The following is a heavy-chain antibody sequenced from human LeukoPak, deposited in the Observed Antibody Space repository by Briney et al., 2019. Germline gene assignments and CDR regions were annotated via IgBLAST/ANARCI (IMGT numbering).Heavy chain of an antibody. CDR1: GGSISSYY. CDR2: IYYSGST. V-gene: IGHV4-59*12. D-gene: IGHD3-10*01. CDR3: ARASVLLWFGELPPLNWFDP. Sequence: SETLSLTCTVSGGSISSYYWSWIRQPPGKGLEWIGYIYYSGSTNYNPSLKSRVTISVDTSKNQFSLQLNSVTPEDTAVYYCARASVLLWFGELPPLNWFDPWGQGTLVTVSS. J-gene: IGHJ5*02.